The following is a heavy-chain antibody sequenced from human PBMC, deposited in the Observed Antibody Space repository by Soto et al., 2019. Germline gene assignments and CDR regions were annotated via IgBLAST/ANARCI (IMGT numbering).Heavy chain of an antibody. D-gene: IGHD3-10*02. CDR3: TIFILHHEADSIDC. CDR2: INTYDANT. V-gene: IGHV1-18*01. J-gene: IGHJ6*03. CDR1: GYTFTRYH. Sequence: ASVKVSCKASGYTFTRYHINWVRQAPGQGLEWMGWINTYDANTEYAQNLQGRVTMTTDTSTSTAYMEMRNLRSDDTAIYYCTIFILHHEADSIDCRGKGIMVTV.